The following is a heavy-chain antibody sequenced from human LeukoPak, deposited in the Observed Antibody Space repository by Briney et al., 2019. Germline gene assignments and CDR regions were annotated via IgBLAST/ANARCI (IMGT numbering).Heavy chain of an antibody. V-gene: IGHV3-30-3*01. Sequence: PGGSLRLSCAASGFTFSSYAMHWVRQAPGKGLEWVAVISYDGSNKYYADSVKGRFTISRDNSKNTLYLQMSSLRVEDTAVYYCVPFNSGARLDHWGQGTLVTVSS. J-gene: IGHJ4*02. D-gene: IGHD1-26*01. CDR2: ISYDGSNK. CDR1: GFTFSSYA. CDR3: VPFNSGARLDH.